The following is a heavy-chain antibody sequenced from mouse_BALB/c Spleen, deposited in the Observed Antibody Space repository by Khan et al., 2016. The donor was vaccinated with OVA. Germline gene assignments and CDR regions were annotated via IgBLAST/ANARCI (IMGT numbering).Heavy chain of an antibody. J-gene: IGHJ2*01. Sequence: EVQLQESGTVLARPGASVKMSCKASGYGFTSYGMHWVTQRPGQGLEWIGAIYPGIRETRYKQEFKGKVKLTVVTSASTAYMEFSSLTNEDSAVYYCTRSYDSCCFDYWGQGTTLTVSS. CDR2: IYPGIRET. CDR1: GYGFTSYG. CDR3: TRSYDSCCFDY. V-gene: IGHV1-5*01. D-gene: IGHD2-4*01.